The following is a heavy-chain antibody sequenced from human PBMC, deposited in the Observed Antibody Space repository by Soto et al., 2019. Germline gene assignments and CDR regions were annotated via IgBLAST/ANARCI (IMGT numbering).Heavy chain of an antibody. CDR1: GFTFSSYG. J-gene: IGHJ4*02. D-gene: IGHD6-13*01. CDR3: ASGGRAAAGSSRGFDY. V-gene: IGHV3-33*01. Sequence: QVQLVESGGGVVQPGRSLRLSCAASGFTFSSYGMHWVRQAPGKGLEWVAVIWYDGSNKYYADSVKGRFTISRDNSKNTLYLQMNSLRAEDTAVYYCASGGRAAAGSSRGFDYWGQGTLVTVSS. CDR2: IWYDGSNK.